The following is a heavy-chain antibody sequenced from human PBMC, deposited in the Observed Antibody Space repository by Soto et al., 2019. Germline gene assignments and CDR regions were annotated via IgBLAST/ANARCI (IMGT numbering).Heavy chain of an antibody. CDR2: SNAGNGNT. V-gene: IGHV1-3*01. CDR3: ARDFLISTYYYGSGSYSPYYGMDV. J-gene: IGHJ6*02. CDR1: VYTYTSYA. D-gene: IGHD3-10*01. Sequence: SVKVSCKASVYTYTSYAMHWVRQATGQRLEWMGWSNAGNGNTKYSQKFQGRVTITRDTSASTAYMELSSLRSEDTAVYYCARDFLISTYYYGSGSYSPYYGMDVSGQGTTVTVSS.